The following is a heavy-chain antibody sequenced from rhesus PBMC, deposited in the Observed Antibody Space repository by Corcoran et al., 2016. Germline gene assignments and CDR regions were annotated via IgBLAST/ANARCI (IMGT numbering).Heavy chain of an antibody. Sequence: QVQLQESGPGLVKPSETLSLTCAVSGGSVSSSNWWSWIRQPPGKGLEWIGYISGSSGSTYYNPSLKSRVTISTDTSKNQFSLKLSSVTAADTAVYYCARSNIWTGTFDYWGQGVLVTVSS. CDR3: ARSNIWTGTFDY. CDR2: ISGSSGST. CDR1: GGSVSSSNW. V-gene: IGHV4-65*01. J-gene: IGHJ4*01. D-gene: IGHD3-3*01.